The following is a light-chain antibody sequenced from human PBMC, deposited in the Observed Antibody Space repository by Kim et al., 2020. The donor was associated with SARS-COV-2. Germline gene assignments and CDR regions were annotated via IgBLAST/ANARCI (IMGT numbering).Light chain of an antibody. CDR2: KAS. CDR3: QQYNSYSPEFT. V-gene: IGKV1-5*03. CDR1: QSISSW. Sequence: VGDRVTITCRASQSISSWLAWYQQKPGKAPKLLIYKASSLESGVPSRFSGSGSGTEFTLTISSLQPDDFATYYCQQYNSYSPEFTFGPGTKVDIK. J-gene: IGKJ3*01.